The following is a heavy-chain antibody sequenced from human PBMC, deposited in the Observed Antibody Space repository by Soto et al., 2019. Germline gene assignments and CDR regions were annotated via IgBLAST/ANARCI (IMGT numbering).Heavy chain of an antibody. V-gene: IGHV1-18*01. D-gene: IGHD6-19*01. CDR1: GYTFTNYG. J-gene: IGHJ3*02. CDR2: ISAYNGNT. Sequence: QVQLVQSGAEVKKPGASVKVSCKASGYTFTNYGINWVRQAPGQGLEWMGWISAYNGNTNYAQKLQGRVTMTTDTSTRRLYMELRSLRSADTAVYYCARDSAAVAAFSAFDIWGQGTMVTVSS. CDR3: ARDSAAVAAFSAFDI.